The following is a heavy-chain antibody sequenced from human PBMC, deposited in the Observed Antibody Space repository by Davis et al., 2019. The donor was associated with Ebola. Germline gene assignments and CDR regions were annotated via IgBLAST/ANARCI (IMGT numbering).Heavy chain of an antibody. CDR2: IYYSGST. Sequence: LRLSCTVSGDSINNGGYYWSWIRQHPGKGLEWIGYIYYSGSTYYNPSLKSRVTISVDTSKNQFSLKLSSVTAADTAVYYCARGPPFDPWGQGTLVTVSS. CDR3: ARGPPFDP. J-gene: IGHJ5*02. CDR1: GDSINNGGYY. V-gene: IGHV4-31*03.